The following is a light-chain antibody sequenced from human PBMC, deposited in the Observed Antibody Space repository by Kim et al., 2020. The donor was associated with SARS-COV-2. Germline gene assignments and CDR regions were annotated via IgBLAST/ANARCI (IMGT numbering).Light chain of an antibody. J-gene: IGKJ4*01. CDR3: QQYGSSPGLT. Sequence: EIVLTQSPGTLSLSPGERATLSCRASQSVSSSYLAWYQQKPGQAPRLLLYGASSRATGIPDRFSGSGSGTDFTLTISRLEPEDFAVYYCQQYGSSPGLTFGGGTKVDIK. V-gene: IGKV3-20*01. CDR2: GAS. CDR1: QSVSSSY.